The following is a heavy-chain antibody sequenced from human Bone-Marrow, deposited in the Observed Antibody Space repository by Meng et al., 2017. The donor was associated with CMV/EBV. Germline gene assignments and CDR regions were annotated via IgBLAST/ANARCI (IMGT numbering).Heavy chain of an antibody. J-gene: IGHJ4*02. D-gene: IGHD1-20*01. CDR3: ARGITGYYFDY. CDR2: IYYSGST. CDR1: GGSISSYY. V-gene: IGHV4-59*01. Sequence: GSLSLTCTVSGGSISSYYWSWIRQPPGKGLEWIGYIYYSGSTNYNPSLKSRVTISVDTSKNQFSLKLSSVTAADTAVYYCARGITGYYFDYWGQGTLVTVSS.